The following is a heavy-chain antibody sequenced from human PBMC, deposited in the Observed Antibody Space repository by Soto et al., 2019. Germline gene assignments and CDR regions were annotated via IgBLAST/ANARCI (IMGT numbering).Heavy chain of an antibody. Sequence: PGGSLRLSCAASGLTFSSYSMNWVRQAPGKGLEWVSSISSSTNYIYYADSVKGRFTISRDNSKNTLYLQMNSLRAEDTAIYYCAKPSWFGQLLQKAFDYWGQGTLVTVSS. V-gene: IGHV3-21*04. CDR1: GLTFSSYS. CDR3: AKPSWFGQLLQKAFDY. J-gene: IGHJ4*02. CDR2: ISSSTNYI. D-gene: IGHD3-10*01.